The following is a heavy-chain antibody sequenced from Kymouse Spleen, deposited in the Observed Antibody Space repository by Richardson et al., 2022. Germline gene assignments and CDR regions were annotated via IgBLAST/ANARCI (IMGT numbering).Heavy chain of an antibody. CDR3: ARWDDILTGYYRDGMDV. CDR2: INHSGST. Sequence: QVQLQQWGAGLLKPSETLSLTCAVYGGSFSGYYWSWIRQPPGKGLEWIGEINHSGSTNYNPSLKSRVTISVDTSKNQFSLKLSSVTAADTAVYYCARWDDILTGYYRDGMDVWGQGTTVTVSS. D-gene: IGHD3-9*01. CDR1: GGSFSGYY. J-gene: IGHJ6*02. V-gene: IGHV4-34*01.